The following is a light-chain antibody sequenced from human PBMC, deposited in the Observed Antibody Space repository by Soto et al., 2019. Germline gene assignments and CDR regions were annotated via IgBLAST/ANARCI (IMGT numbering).Light chain of an antibody. J-gene: IGKJ1*01. Sequence: DIQMTQSPSTLSASVGDRVTITCRASQTISNWLAWYQQKPGKAPKLLIYDASILESGVPSRFSGSGSGTEFTLTISSLQPDDFAAYYCQHYNRYSSTFGQGTKVEIK. CDR3: QHYNRYSST. V-gene: IGKV1-5*01. CDR1: QTISNW. CDR2: DAS.